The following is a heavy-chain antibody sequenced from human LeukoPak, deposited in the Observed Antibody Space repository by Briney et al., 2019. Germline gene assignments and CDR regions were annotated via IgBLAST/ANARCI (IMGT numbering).Heavy chain of an antibody. CDR3: ARCTSCSEVGTFDY. CDR2: IYYSGST. D-gene: IGHD2-2*01. Sequence: PLETLSLTCTVSGGSISSYYWSWIRQPPWKGLEWIGYIYYSGSTNYNPSLKSRVTISVDTSKNQFSLKLSSVTAADTAVYYCARCTSCSEVGTFDYWGQGTLVTVPS. J-gene: IGHJ4*02. CDR1: GGSISSYY. V-gene: IGHV4-59*01.